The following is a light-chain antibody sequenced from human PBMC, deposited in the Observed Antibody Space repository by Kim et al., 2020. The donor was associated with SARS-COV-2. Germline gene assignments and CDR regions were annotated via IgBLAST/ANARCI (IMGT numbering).Light chain of an antibody. J-gene: IGLJ3*02. CDR2: QDS. Sequence: SYELTQPPSVSVSRGQTASITCSGDKLGDKYACWYQQKPGQSPVLVIYQDSKRPSGIPERFSGSNSGNTATLTISGTQAMDEADYYCQAWDSSTHWVFGGGTQLTVL. CDR3: QAWDSSTHWV. V-gene: IGLV3-1*01. CDR1: KLGDKY.